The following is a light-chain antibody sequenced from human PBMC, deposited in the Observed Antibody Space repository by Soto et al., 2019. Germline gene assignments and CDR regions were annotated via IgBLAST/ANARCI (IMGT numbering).Light chain of an antibody. J-gene: IGLJ3*02. CDR1: SSNLGDNT. CDR2: RNN. Sequence: QSVLTQPPSASGTPGQRVTISCSGSSSNLGDNTVNWYQQLPGTAPKLLIYRNNRRPSEVPDRFSGSKSGPSASLAISGLQSDDEADYYCATWDDSLNGPVFGGGTKVTVL. V-gene: IGLV1-44*01. CDR3: ATWDDSLNGPV.